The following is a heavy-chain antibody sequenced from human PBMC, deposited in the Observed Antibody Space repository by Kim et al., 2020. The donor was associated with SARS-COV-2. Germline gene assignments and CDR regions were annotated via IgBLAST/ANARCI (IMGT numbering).Heavy chain of an antibody. V-gene: IGHV3-23*01. Sequence: GGSLRLSCAPSGFTFSSYAMSWVRQAPGKGLKWVSAIGASGGSTYYADSVKGRFTISRDNSKNTLSLQMNSLIAEDTAVYYCAKTKEWPYYFDYWGRGTL. J-gene: IGHJ4*02. D-gene: IGHD3-3*01. CDR1: GFTFSSYA. CDR3: AKTKEWPYYFDY. CDR2: IGASGGST.